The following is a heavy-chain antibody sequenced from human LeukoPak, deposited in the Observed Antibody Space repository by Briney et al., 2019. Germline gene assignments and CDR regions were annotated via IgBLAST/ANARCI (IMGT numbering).Heavy chain of an antibody. CDR1: GFTFSSYA. CDR3: AKGYNSGWVES. V-gene: IGHV3-23*01. CDR2: ISDSGGGT. D-gene: IGHD6-19*01. J-gene: IGHJ4*02. Sequence: PGGSLRLSCAASGFTFSSYAMTWVRQAPGKGLEWVSGISDSGGGTYYADSVKGRLTISRDNSKNTVHLQMNSLRAEDTALYYCAKGYNSGWVESWGQGALVTVSS.